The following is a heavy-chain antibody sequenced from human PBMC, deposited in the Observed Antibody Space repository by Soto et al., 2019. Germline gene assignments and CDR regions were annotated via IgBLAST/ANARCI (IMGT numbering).Heavy chain of an antibody. CDR1: GYTFTSYA. V-gene: IGHV1-3*01. CDR2: INAGNGNT. D-gene: IGHD1-26*01. J-gene: IGHJ5*02. CDR3: ARDLRRCGIFVGATRHNWFDP. Sequence: QVQLVQSGAEVKKPGASVKVSCKASGYTFTSYAMHWVRQAPGQRLEWMGWINAGNGNTKYSQKFQGRVTITRDTSASTAYMELSSLRSEDTAVYYCARDLRRCGIFVGATRHNWFDPWGQGTLVTVSS.